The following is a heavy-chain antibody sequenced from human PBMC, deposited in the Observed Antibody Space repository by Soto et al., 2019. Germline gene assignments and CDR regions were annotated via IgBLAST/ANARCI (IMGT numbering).Heavy chain of an antibody. CDR2: ISYDGSNK. V-gene: IGHV3-30-3*01. CDR3: ARDQDYYDSNGAFDI. D-gene: IGHD3-22*01. J-gene: IGHJ3*02. CDR1: GFTFSSYA. Sequence: QVQLVESGGGVVQPGRSLRLSCAASGFTFSSYAMHWVHQAPGKGLEWVAVISYDGSNKYYADSVKGRFTISRDNSKNTLYLQMNSLRAEDTAVYYCARDQDYYDSNGAFDIWGQGTMVTVSS.